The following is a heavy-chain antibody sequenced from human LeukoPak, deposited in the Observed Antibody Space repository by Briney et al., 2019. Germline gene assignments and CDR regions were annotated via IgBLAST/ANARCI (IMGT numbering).Heavy chain of an antibody. CDR1: GGSISSYY. J-gene: IGHJ4*02. V-gene: IGHV4-59*01. CDR3: ARVGFGNTPHPIDY. Sequence: SETLSLTCTVSGGSISSYYWSWIRQPPGKGLEWIGYIYYTGSTKYNPSLKSRVTISVDTSKNQFSLELSSVTAADTAVYYCARVGFGNTPHPIDYWGQGTLVTVSS. D-gene: IGHD4-23*01. CDR2: IYYTGST.